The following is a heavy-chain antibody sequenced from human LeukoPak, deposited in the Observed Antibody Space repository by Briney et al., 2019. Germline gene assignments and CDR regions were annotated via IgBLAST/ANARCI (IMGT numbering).Heavy chain of an antibody. CDR3: AKDNQLTLDYNFDY. Sequence: PGRSLRLSCAASGFTFDDYAMHWVRQAPGKGLEWVSGISWNSGSIGYADSVKGRFTISRDNAKNSLYLQMNSLRAEDTALYYCAKDNQLTLDYNFDYWGQGTLVTVSS. CDR1: GFTFDDYA. D-gene: IGHD4-4*01. CDR2: ISWNSGSI. J-gene: IGHJ4*02. V-gene: IGHV3-9*01.